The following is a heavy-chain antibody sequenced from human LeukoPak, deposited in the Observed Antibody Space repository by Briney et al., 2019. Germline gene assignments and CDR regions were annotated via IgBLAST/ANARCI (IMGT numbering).Heavy chain of an antibody. CDR1: GYTFTNYW. D-gene: IGHD5-24*01. Sequence: GESLKISWQGSGYTFTNYWITWVRQMPGKGLGSMGRIDPSDPYTDYSPSFQGHVTISADKSNSTAYLQWSSLKASDTAMYYCARHKGDGYNFDSWGQGTLVTVSS. V-gene: IGHV5-10-1*01. CDR2: IDPSDPYT. CDR3: ARHKGDGYNFDS. J-gene: IGHJ4*02.